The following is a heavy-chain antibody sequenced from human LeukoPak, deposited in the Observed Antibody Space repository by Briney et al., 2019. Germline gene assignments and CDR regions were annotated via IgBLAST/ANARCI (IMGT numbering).Heavy chain of an antibody. Sequence: GESLKISCKGSGYSFTSYWIGWVRQMPAKGLECMGINYPGDSDTRYNPSFQGHVTISADKSINAAYLQWSSLEASDTAMYYCARRSMGAAHYGFALDIWGEGTMVTVSS. CDR3: ARRSMGAAHYGFALDI. J-gene: IGHJ3*02. CDR2: NYPGDSDT. D-gene: IGHD1-26*01. CDR1: GYSFTSYW. V-gene: IGHV5-51*01.